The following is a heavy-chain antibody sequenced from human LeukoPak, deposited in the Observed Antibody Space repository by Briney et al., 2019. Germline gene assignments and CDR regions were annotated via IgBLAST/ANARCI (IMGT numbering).Heavy chain of an antibody. CDR2: ISGSGGST. CDR3: AKGNTMVRGPKGAFDI. V-gene: IGHV3-23*01. D-gene: IGHD3-10*01. Sequence: GGSPRLSCAASGFTFSSYAMSWVRQAPGKGLEWDSAISGSGGSTYYADSVKGRFTISRDNSKNTLYLQMNSLRAEDTAVYYCAKGNTMVRGPKGAFDIWGQGTMVTVSS. J-gene: IGHJ3*02. CDR1: GFTFSSYA.